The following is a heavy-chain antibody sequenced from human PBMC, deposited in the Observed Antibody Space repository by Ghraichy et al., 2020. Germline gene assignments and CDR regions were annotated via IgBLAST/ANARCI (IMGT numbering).Heavy chain of an antibody. CDR2: ISSSSSYT. J-gene: IGHJ6*02. CDR1: GFTFSDYY. Sequence: SLNISCAASGFTFSDYYMSWIRQAPGKGLEWVSYISSSSSYTNYADSVKGRFTISRDNAKNSLYLQMNSLRAEDMAVYYCAREGGYCSGGSCYYYGMDVWGQGTTVTVSS. V-gene: IGHV3-11*06. D-gene: IGHD2-15*01. CDR3: AREGGYCSGGSCYYYGMDV.